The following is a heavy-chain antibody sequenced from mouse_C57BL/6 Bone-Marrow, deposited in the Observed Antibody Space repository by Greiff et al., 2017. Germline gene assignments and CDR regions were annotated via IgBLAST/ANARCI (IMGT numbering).Heavy chain of an antibody. J-gene: IGHJ3*01. V-gene: IGHV1-81*01. Sequence: QVQLQQSGAELARPGASVKLSCKASGYTFTSYGISWVKQRTGQGLEWIGEIYPRSGNTYYNEKFKGKATLTADKSSSTAYMELRSLTSEDSAVYFCAYDFAYWGQGTLVTVSA. CDR3: AYDFAY. CDR2: IYPRSGNT. D-gene: IGHD2-3*01. CDR1: GYTFTSYG.